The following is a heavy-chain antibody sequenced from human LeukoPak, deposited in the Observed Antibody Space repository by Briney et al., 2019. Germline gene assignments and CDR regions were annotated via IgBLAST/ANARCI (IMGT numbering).Heavy chain of an antibody. CDR3: AKENPVGGTNYFDY. CDR2: ISGSDRST. V-gene: IGHV3-23*01. Sequence: GGSLRLSCAASGFTFSSYAMSWVRQAPGKGLEWVSAISGSDRSTYYADSVKGRFTISRDNSKNTLYLQMDTLRAEDTAVYYCAKENPVGGTNYFDYWGQGTLVTVSS. J-gene: IGHJ4*02. CDR1: GFTFSSYA. D-gene: IGHD1-26*01.